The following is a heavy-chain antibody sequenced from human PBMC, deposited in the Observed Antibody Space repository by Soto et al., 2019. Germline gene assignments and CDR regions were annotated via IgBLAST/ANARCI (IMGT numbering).Heavy chain of an antibody. CDR3: ARGWLSGYYGMDV. D-gene: IGHD3-22*01. Sequence: GGSLRLSCAASGFTVSSNYMSWVRQAPGKGLEWVSVIYSGGSTYYADSVKGRFTISRDNSKNTLYLQMNSLRAEDTAVYYCARGWLSGYYGMDVWGQGTTVTVSS. CDR2: IYSGGST. J-gene: IGHJ6*02. CDR1: GFTVSSNY. V-gene: IGHV3-53*01.